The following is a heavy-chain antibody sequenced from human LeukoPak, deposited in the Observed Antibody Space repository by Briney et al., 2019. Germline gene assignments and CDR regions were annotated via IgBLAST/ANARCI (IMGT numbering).Heavy chain of an antibody. Sequence: SETLSLTCTVSGGSISSGDYYWSWIRQPPGKGLEWIGYIYYSGSTYYNPSLKSRVTISVDTSKNQFSLKLSSVTAADAAVYYCARETAYYYYGMDVWGQGTTVTVSS. J-gene: IGHJ6*02. CDR3: ARETAYYYYGMDV. CDR1: GGSISSGDYY. CDR2: IYYSGST. V-gene: IGHV4-30-4*01.